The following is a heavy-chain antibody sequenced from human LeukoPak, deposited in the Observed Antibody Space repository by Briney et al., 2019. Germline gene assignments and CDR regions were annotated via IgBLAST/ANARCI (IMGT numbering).Heavy chain of an antibody. V-gene: IGHV4-61*02. CDR3: ARGPSSLEDAFDI. Sequence: PSQTLSLTCTVSVGSISSGSYYWSWIRQPAGKGLEWIGRIYTSGSTNYNPSLKSRVTISVDTSKNQFSLKLSSVTAADTAVYYCARGPSSLEDAFDIWGQGTMVTVSS. CDR2: IYTSGST. D-gene: IGHD6-6*01. J-gene: IGHJ3*02. CDR1: VGSISSGSYY.